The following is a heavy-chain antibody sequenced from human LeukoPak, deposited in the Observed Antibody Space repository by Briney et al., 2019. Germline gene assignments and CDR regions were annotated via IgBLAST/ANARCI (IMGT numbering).Heavy chain of an antibody. D-gene: IGHD6-6*01. CDR3: GRLLPYSSLARYFQH. J-gene: IGHJ1*01. CDR1: GGSISSSSYY. CDR2: IYYIGIT. Sequence: SETLSLTCTVSGGSISSSSYYWGWIRQPPGKGLEWIGSIYYIGITYYKPSLQSRVAISVDTSKNQFSLKMTSVTAADTAVYFCGRLLPYSSLARYFQHWGQGSLVTVSS. V-gene: IGHV4-39*01.